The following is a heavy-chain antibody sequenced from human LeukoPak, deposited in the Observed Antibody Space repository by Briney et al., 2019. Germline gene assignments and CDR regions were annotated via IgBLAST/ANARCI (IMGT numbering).Heavy chain of an antibody. CDR3: ARDDRYNWNDGAEKISFHDAFDI. CDR2: ISGYNGDT. J-gene: IGHJ3*02. V-gene: IGHV1-18*01. D-gene: IGHD1-20*01. CDR1: NYNFNNYG. Sequence: ASVKVSCKASNYNFNNYGVSCVRQALGQGLEWVGWISGYNGDTDYAQKFQGRVILTTDTSTSTVYMEVRSLRSDDTAVYYCARDDRYNWNDGAEKISFHDAFDIWGQGTMVTVSS.